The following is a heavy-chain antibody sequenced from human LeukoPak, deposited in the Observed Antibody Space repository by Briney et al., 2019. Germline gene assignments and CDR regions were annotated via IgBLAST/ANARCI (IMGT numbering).Heavy chain of an antibody. D-gene: IGHD6-19*01. CDR2: ISGSGGST. J-gene: IGHJ4*02. Sequence: GGSLRLSCAASGFTFNSYGMHWVRQAPGKGLEWVSAISGSGGSTYYADSVKGRFTISRDNSKNTLYLQMNSLRAEDTAVYYCAKAPYSSGWFDYWGQGTLVTVSS. V-gene: IGHV3-23*01. CDR1: GFTFNSYG. CDR3: AKAPYSSGWFDY.